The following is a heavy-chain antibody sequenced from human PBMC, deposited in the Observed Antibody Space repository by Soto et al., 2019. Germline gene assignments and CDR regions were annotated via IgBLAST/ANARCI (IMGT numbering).Heavy chain of an antibody. V-gene: IGHV3-23*01. CDR3: AKEMSFGRPYDC. D-gene: IGHD1-26*01. CDR2: ISATGGDT. CDR1: GFTFSNYA. J-gene: IGHJ4*02. Sequence: GGSLRLSCAASGFTFSNYAMSWVRQAPGEGLEWVSAISATGGDTYYADFVTGRFTISRDNSKNTLYLQMNSLSAEDTAVYYCAKEMSFGRPYDCWGQGALVTVSS.